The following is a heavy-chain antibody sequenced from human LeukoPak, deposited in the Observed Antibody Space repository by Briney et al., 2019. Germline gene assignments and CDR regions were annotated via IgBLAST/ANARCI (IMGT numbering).Heavy chain of an antibody. CDR2: MNPNSGNT. V-gene: IGHV1-8*03. D-gene: IGHD6-6*01. J-gene: IGHJ6*03. Sequence: GASVQVSCKASGYTFTGYYIYWVRQAPGQGLEWMGWMNPNSGNTGYAQKFQGRVTITRNTSISTAYMELSSLRSENTAVYYCARGGSSSSSYYYYYMDVWGKGTTVTVSS. CDR1: GYTFTGYY. CDR3: ARGGSSSSSYYYYYMDV.